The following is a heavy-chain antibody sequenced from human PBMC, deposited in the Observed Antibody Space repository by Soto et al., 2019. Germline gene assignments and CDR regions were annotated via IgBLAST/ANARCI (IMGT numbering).Heavy chain of an antibody. V-gene: IGHV4-61*01. J-gene: IGHJ4*02. Sequence: LSETLSLTCTVSGGSVSSGSYYWSWIRQPPGKGLEWIGYIYYSGSTNYNPSLKSRVTISVDTSKNQFSLKLSSATAADTAVYYCTLYYYDSSGYYSDYWGQGTLVTVSS. CDR2: IYYSGST. D-gene: IGHD3-22*01. CDR3: TLYYYDSSGYYSDY. CDR1: GGSVSSGSYY.